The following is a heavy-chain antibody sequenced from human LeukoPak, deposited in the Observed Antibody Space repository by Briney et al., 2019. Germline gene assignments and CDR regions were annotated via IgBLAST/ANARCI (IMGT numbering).Heavy chain of an antibody. J-gene: IGHJ4*02. CDR3: AKDATVGDYDILTGYYDY. CDR1: GFTFDDYT. CDR2: ISWDGGST. D-gene: IGHD3-9*01. Sequence: GGSLRLSCAASGFTFDDYTMHWVRQAPGKGLEWVSLISWDGGSTYYADSVKGRFTISRDNSKNSLYLQMNSLRTEDTALYYCAKDATVGDYDILTGYYDYWGQGTLVTVSS. V-gene: IGHV3-43*01.